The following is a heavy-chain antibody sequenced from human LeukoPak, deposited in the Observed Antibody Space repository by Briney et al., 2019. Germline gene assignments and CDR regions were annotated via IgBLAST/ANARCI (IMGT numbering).Heavy chain of an antibody. V-gene: IGHV3-74*01. D-gene: IGHD5-18*01. CDR2: INSDGSIT. CDR1: GLTFSSHW. J-gene: IGHJ6*02. CDR3: ARDAVDTANAV. Sequence: HPGGSLRLSCAASGLTFSSHWMHWVRQAPGKGLVWVSHINSDGSITSYADSVKGRFTISRDNAKNTLYLQMNSLRAEDTAVYYCARDAVDTANAVWGQGTTVTVSS.